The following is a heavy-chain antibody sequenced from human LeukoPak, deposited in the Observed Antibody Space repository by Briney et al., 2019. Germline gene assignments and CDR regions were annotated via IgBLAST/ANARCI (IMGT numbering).Heavy chain of an antibody. D-gene: IGHD6-19*01. CDR3: ARDSRVAVAGRGDY. CDR2: ISSSSGYI. V-gene: IGHV3-21*01. CDR1: GFTFSSYS. Sequence: GGSLRLSCAASGFTFSSYSMNWVRQAPGKGLEWVSVISSSSGYIYYADSVKGRFTVSRDNAKNLLYLQMNSLRAEDTAVYYCARDSRVAVAGRGDYWGQGTLVTVSS. J-gene: IGHJ4*02.